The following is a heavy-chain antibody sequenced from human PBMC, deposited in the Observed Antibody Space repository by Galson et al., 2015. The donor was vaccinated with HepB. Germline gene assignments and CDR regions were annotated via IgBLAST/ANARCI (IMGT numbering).Heavy chain of an antibody. CDR1: GGSISSSSYY. CDR2: IYYSGST. D-gene: IGHD2-15*01. CDR3: ARYRETLVVDC. J-gene: IGHJ3*01. V-gene: IGHV4-39*01. Sequence: DTLSLTCTVSGGSISSSSYYWGWIRQPPGKGLEWIGSIYYSGSTYYDPSLKSRVTISVDTSKNQFSLKLSSVTAADTAVYYCARYRETLVVDCWGQGTMVTVSS.